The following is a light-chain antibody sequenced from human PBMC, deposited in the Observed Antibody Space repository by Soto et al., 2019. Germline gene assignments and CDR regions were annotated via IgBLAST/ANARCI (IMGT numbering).Light chain of an antibody. CDR2: DAY. J-gene: IGKJ1*01. V-gene: IGKV1-5*01. CDR3: QQYNSYWT. CDR1: ETINTW. Sequence: IQMTQSPSTLSASVGDRVTITCRASETINTWLAWYQQKPGKAPKLLIYDAYSLQSGVPSRFSVSGSGTEFTLTISSLQPDDSATYYCQQYNSYWTFGPGTKVEIK.